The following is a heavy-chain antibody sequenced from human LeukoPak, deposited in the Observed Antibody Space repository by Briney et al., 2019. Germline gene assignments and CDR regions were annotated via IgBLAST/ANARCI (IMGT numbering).Heavy chain of an antibody. CDR1: AFSFRGHA. CDR2: ISDGGGNT. Sequence: GGSLRLSCEASAFSFRGHAMSWVRQAPGKGLEWVSGISDGGGNTYYADSVKGRFTISRDNFRNTLYLQMHSLRAEDTALYFCVKDGAQPGYFFDLWGRGTLVTVSS. D-gene: IGHD1-26*01. J-gene: IGHJ4*02. V-gene: IGHV3-23*01. CDR3: VKDGAQPGYFFDL.